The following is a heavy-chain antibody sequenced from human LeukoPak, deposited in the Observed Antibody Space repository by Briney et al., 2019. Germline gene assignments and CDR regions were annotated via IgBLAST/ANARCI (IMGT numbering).Heavy chain of an antibody. J-gene: IGHJ5*02. V-gene: IGHV1-18*01. Sequence: ASVKVSCKASGYSFTSHGISWVRQAPEQGLEWMGWISAYNGDTNYAQKFQGRVTMTTDTSTITAYMEMRSLRSDDTAVYFCARGRPESPFDPWGQGTLVTVSS. D-gene: IGHD1-1*01. CDR1: GYSFTSHG. CDR2: ISAYNGDT. CDR3: ARGRPESPFDP.